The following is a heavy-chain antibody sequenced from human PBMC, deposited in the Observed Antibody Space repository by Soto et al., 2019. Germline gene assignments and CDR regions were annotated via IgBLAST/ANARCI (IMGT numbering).Heavy chain of an antibody. CDR3: AVWAGTNFDY. D-gene: IGHD1-1*01. Sequence: QVQLVQSGAEVKKPGASVKVSCKASGYTFTSYYMHWVRQAPGQGLEWMGIINPSGGSTSYAQKFQXXVXMXXDTSTSTVYMELSSLRSEDTAVYYCAVWAGTNFDYWGQGTLVTVSS. CDR1: GYTFTSYY. J-gene: IGHJ4*02. CDR2: INPSGGST. V-gene: IGHV1-46*01.